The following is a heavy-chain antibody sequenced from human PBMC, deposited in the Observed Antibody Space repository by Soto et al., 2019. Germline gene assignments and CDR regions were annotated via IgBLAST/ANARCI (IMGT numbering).Heavy chain of an antibody. J-gene: IGHJ4*02. CDR3: AKDMQPRPNWSCYDF. V-gene: IGHV3-9*01. CDR2: ISWNSGSI. CDR1: GFTFDDYA. D-gene: IGHD3-3*01. Sequence: EVLLVESGGGLVQPGRSLRLSCAASGFTFDDYAMHWVRQAPGKGLEWVSGISWNSGSIGYADSVKGRFTISRDNAKNSLYLQMNSLRAEHTALYYCAKDMQPRPNWSCYDFWGQGTLVTVSS.